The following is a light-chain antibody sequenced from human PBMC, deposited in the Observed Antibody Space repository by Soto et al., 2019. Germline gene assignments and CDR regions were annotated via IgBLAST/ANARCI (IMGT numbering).Light chain of an antibody. CDR3: QQYDYVPRT. V-gene: IGKV1-33*01. J-gene: IGKJ2*01. Sequence: DIQMTQSPSTLSGSVGDRVTITCRASQTISSWLAWYQQKPGKAPKLLIYDASNLETGVPSRFSGSGSGTDFTFTISSLQPEDIATYYCQQYDYVPRTFGQGTKLEIK. CDR1: QTISSW. CDR2: DAS.